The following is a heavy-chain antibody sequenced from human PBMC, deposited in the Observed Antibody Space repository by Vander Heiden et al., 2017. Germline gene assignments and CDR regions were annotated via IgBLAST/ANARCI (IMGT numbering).Heavy chain of an antibody. V-gene: IGHV4-39*01. CDR2: IYYSGRT. CDR1: GDSISSGTHY. CDR3: ARKRYSSGWDFDY. J-gene: IGHJ4*02. Sequence: QLQLQESGPGLVKPSETLSLTCTVSGDSISSGTHYWGWVRQPPGKGLEWIGTIYYSGRTFYKPSRRSRATIAVDTSKNQFALKLNSVTAADTAGYYCARKRYSSGWDFDYWGQGVLVTVSS. D-gene: IGHD6-19*01.